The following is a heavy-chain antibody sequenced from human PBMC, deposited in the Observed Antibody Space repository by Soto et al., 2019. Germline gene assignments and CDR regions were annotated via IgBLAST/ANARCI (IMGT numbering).Heavy chain of an antibody. CDR2: ISSSGSTK. CDR1: GFTFSSYE. V-gene: IGHV3-48*03. CDR3: AREKGLGG. Sequence: WGSLRLSCAASGFTFSSYEMNWFRQAPGKGLEWVTYISSSGSTKYYADSVKGRFTISRDNAKNSLYLQMNSLRAEDTAVYYCAREKGLGGWGKGTKATV. J-gene: IGHJ6*04.